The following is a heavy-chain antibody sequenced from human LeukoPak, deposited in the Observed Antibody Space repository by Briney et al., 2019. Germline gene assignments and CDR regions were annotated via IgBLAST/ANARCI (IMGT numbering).Heavy chain of an antibody. V-gene: IGHV3-23*01. J-gene: IGHJ6*03. Sequence: GGSLRLSCAASGFTFSSYAMSWVRQAPGKGLEWVSAISGSGGSTYYADSVKGRFTISRDNAKNSLYLQMNSLRAEDTAVYYCARDAPILRYYAYYYYYMDVWGKGTTVTISS. CDR3: ARDAPILRYYAYYYYYMDV. CDR1: GFTFSSYA. CDR2: ISGSGGST. D-gene: IGHD3-9*01.